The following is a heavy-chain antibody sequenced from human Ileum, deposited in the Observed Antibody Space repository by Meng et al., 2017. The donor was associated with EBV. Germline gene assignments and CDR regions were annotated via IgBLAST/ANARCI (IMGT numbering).Heavy chain of an antibody. CDR3: ARIPYGDIYSAYFDY. D-gene: IGHD2-21*02. J-gene: IGHJ4*02. CDR1: GGSFNGYY. Sequence: QLQQWGAGLLKPSETLSLTCGVYGGSFNGYYWTWIRQSSGKGLEWIGQIYHSGATNYNPSLKSRVTISVDTSENQFSLELNSVTAADTAVYYCARIPYGDIYSAYFDYWSPGTLVTVSS. CDR2: IYHSGAT. V-gene: IGHV4-34*02.